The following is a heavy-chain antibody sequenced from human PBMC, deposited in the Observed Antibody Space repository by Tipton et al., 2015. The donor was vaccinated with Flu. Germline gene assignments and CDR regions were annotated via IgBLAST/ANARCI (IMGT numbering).Heavy chain of an antibody. D-gene: IGHD3-10*01. CDR3: VRKGFGDY. Sequence: GSLRLSCAASGFIFSDYWMAWVRQAPGKGLEWVANIRQDGGERYYVDSVKGRFTISRDNAKNSLFLQMNSLRAEDTAVYYCVRKGFGDYWGQGILVAVSS. CDR1: GFIFSDYW. J-gene: IGHJ4*02. V-gene: IGHV3-7*03. CDR2: IRQDGGER.